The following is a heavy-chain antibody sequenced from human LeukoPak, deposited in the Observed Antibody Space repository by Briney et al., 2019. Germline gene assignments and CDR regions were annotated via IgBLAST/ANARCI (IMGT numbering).Heavy chain of an antibody. Sequence: PSETLSLTCAVYGGSFSGYYWSWIRQPPGKGLEWIGEINHSGSTNYNPSLKSRVTISVDTSKNQFSLKLSSVTAEDTAVYYCARAEVGYYFDYWGQGTLVTVSS. D-gene: IGHD2-15*01. J-gene: IGHJ4*02. CDR1: GGSFSGYY. CDR3: ARAEVGYYFDY. CDR2: INHSGST. V-gene: IGHV4-34*01.